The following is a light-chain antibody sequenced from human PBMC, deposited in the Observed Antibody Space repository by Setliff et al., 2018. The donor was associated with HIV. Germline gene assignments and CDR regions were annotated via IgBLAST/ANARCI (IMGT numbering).Light chain of an antibody. CDR3: CSYAGSDTHVV. Sequence: QSALAQPRSVSGSPGQSVTISCTGTSSDVGDHNYVSWYQQHPGKAPKVMIYDVSRRPSGVPDRFSASKSGNTASLTISGLQADDEADYYCCSYAGSDTHVVFGGGTQLTVL. CDR1: SSDVGDHNY. CDR2: DVS. J-gene: IGLJ2*01. V-gene: IGLV2-11*01.